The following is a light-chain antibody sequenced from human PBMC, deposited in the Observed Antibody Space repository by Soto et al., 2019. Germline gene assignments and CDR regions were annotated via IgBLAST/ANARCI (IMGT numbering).Light chain of an antibody. J-gene: IGKJ2*01. Sequence: EIVMTQSPATLSVSPGERATLSGRASQSVSSYLAWYQQKPGLPPRLLIYDASTRATGIPDRFSGSGSGTDFTLTIISLQSADFAVYYCQQYSNWPPLYTFGRGTKLEIK. CDR2: DAS. V-gene: IGKV3-15*01. CDR3: QQYSNWPPLYT. CDR1: QSVSSY.